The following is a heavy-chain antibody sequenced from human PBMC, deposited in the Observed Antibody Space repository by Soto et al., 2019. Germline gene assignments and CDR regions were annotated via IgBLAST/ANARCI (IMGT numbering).Heavy chain of an antibody. J-gene: IGHJ3*02. Sequence: GGSLRLSCAASGFTFSSYAMSWVRQPPGKGLEWVSAISGSGGSTYYADSVKGRFTISRDNSKNTLYLQMNSLRAEDTAVYYCAKDQVGPMVRDAFDIWGQGTMVTVSS. D-gene: IGHD3-10*01. CDR3: AKDQVGPMVRDAFDI. CDR1: GFTFSSYA. CDR2: ISGSGGST. V-gene: IGHV3-23*01.